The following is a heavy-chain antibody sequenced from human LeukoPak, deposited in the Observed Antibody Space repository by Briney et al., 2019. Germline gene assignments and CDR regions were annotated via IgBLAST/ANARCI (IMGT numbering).Heavy chain of an antibody. Sequence: PGGSLRLSCAASGFTFSSYWMHWVRQAPGKGLVWVSRINSDGSSTSYADSVKGRFTISRDNAKNTLYLQMNSLRAEDTAVYYCARGIEGYGDYVTGTTNYMDVWGKGTTVTISS. CDR1: GFTFSSYW. J-gene: IGHJ6*03. CDR2: INSDGSST. V-gene: IGHV3-74*01. CDR3: ARGIEGYGDYVTGTTNYMDV. D-gene: IGHD4-17*01.